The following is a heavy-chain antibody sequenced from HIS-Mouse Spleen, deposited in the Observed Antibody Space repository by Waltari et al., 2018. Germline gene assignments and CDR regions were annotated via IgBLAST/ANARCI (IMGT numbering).Heavy chain of an antibody. D-gene: IGHD6-19*01. Sequence: QVQLVESGGGVVQPGRSLRLSCAASGFTFSSHGMPWVRQAPGKGLEWVAVISYDGSNKYYADSVKGRFTISRDNSKNTLYLQMNSLRAEDTAVYYCAKASSGWLDYWGQGTLVTVSS. J-gene: IGHJ4*02. CDR2: ISYDGSNK. V-gene: IGHV3-30*18. CDR3: AKASSGWLDY. CDR1: GFTFSSHG.